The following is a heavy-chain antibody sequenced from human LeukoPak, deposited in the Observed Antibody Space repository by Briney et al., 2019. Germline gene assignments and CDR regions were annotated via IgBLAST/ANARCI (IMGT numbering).Heavy chain of an antibody. CDR2: IYFDGST. CDR1: GDSIGSSHYY. CDR3: ARRSHCTGSSCPSV. V-gene: IGHV4-39*01. J-gene: IGHJ6*02. Sequence: PSETLSLTCTISGDSIGSSHYYWVWIRQRPGKGLEWVGSIYFDGSTYYNPALKSRATIFSDTSKVQFSLKLSSVTATDTAVYYCARRSHCTGSSCPSVWGQGTTVTVSS. D-gene: IGHD2-15*01.